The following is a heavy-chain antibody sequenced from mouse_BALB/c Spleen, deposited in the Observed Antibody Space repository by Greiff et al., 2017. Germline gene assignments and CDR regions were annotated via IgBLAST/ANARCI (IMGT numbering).Heavy chain of an antibody. CDR1: GYAFTNYL. CDR2: INPGSGGT. CDR3: ARSEAPFAY. V-gene: IGHV1-54*03. Sequence: VQRVESGAELVRPGTSVKVSCKASGYAFTNYLIEWVKQRPGQGLEWIGVINPGSGGTNYNEKFKGKATLTADKSSSTAYMQLSSLTSDDSAVYFCARSEAPFAYWGQGTLVTVSA. J-gene: IGHJ3*01.